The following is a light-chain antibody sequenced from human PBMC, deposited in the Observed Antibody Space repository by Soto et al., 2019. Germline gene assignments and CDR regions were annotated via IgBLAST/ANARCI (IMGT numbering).Light chain of an antibody. J-gene: IGLJ3*02. V-gene: IGLV2-23*02. CDR2: EVS. CDR1: SSDVGSYNL. CDR3: CSYAGSSTSWV. Sequence: QSVLTQPASVSGSPGQSITISCTGTSSDVGSYNLVSWYQQHPGKAPQLMIYEVSKRPSGVSNRFSGSKSGNTASLTISGLQAEDEADYFCCSYAGSSTSWVFGGGTKLTVL.